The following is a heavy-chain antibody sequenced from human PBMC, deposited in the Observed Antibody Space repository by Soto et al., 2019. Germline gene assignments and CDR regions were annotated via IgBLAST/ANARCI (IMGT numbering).Heavy chain of an antibody. V-gene: IGHV3-30*18. Sequence: QVQLVESGGGVVQPGRSLRLSCAASGFTFSSYGMHWVRQAPGKGLEWVAGISYDGSNKYYADSVKGRFTISRDNSKNTLYLQMNSLRAEDTAVYYCAKEGPDIVVVLDVWGQGTTVTVSS. D-gene: IGHD2-2*01. CDR3: AKEGPDIVVVLDV. CDR1: GFTFSSYG. J-gene: IGHJ6*02. CDR2: ISYDGSNK.